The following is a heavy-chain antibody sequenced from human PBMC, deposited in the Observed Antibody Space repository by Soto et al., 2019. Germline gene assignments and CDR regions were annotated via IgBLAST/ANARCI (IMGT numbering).Heavy chain of an antibody. D-gene: IGHD3-22*01. J-gene: IGHJ4*02. Sequence: GGSLRLSCAASGFTFSTYSMNWVRQAPGKGLEWLSYISVSGSRIFYAPSVNGRFTISRDNAKNSLYLYMSSLRDEDTAVYYCARDQFLYDPTHPYYVDYWGQGTLVTVSS. V-gene: IGHV3-48*02. CDR2: ISVSGSRI. CDR1: GFTFSTYS. CDR3: ARDQFLYDPTHPYYVDY.